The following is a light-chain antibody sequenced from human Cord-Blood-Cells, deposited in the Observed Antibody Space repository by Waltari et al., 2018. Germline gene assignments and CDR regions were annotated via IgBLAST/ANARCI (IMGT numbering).Light chain of an antibody. Sequence: QSALTQPASVSGSPGQSITISCTGTSSDVGVYNLVPWYQQHPGKAPKLMIYEGSKRPSGVSNRFSGSKSGNTASLTISGRQAEDEADYYCCSYAGSSTYVFGTGTKVTVL. J-gene: IGLJ1*01. CDR1: SSDVGVYNL. V-gene: IGLV2-23*01. CDR2: EGS. CDR3: CSYAGSSTYV.